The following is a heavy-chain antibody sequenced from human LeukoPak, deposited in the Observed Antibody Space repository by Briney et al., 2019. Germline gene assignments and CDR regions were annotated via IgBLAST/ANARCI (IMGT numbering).Heavy chain of an antibody. CDR3: ARDPLRCSGGSCYYDYYYDGMGV. J-gene: IGHJ6*04. D-gene: IGHD2-15*01. CDR1: GFTLSSYE. V-gene: IGHV3-48*03. Sequence: PGGCLRLAFSASGFTLSSYEIKWVRRAPGKGLGWVSSISSSGSTINYAESVKCRFTISRDNAKHSLYLQMKSLRAEDTAIYYCARDPLRCSGGSCYYDYYYDGMGVWGKGTTVMVS. CDR2: ISSSGSTI.